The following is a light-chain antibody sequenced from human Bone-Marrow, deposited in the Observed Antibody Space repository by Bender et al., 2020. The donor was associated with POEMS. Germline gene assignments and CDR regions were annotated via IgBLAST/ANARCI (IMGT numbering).Light chain of an antibody. V-gene: IGLV3-21*02. CDR3: QVCDSSSAHWV. CDR1: NIGSKT. Sequence: SYVLTQAPSVSVAPGQTARITCGGNNIGSKTVHWYEQKPGQAPVLVVYDDRDRPSGIPERLSGSNSGNTATLTISRVEAGDEADYYCQVCDSSSAHWVFGGGTKLTVL. J-gene: IGLJ3*02. CDR2: DDR.